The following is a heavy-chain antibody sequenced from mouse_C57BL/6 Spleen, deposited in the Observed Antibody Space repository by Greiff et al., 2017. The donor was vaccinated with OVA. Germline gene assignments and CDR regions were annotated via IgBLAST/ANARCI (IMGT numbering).Heavy chain of an antibody. D-gene: IGHD1-1*01. CDR1: GFTFSDYG. Sequence: EVNVVESGGGLVKPGGSLKLSCAASGFTFSDYGMHWVRQAPEKGLEWVAYISSGSSTIYYADTVKGRFTISRDNAKNTLFLQMTSLRSEDTAMYYCARGGSSYVAWFAYWGQGTLVTVSA. CDR3: ARGGSSYVAWFAY. J-gene: IGHJ3*01. V-gene: IGHV5-17*01. CDR2: ISSGSSTI.